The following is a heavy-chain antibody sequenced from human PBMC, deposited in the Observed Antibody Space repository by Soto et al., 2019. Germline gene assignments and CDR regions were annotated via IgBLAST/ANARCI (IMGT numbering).Heavy chain of an antibody. CDR2: INPNSGHT. CDR1: GYTLTNYD. J-gene: IGHJ4*02. D-gene: IGHD2-2*03. V-gene: IGHV1-8*01. CDR3: AREMGIGTLDN. Sequence: ASVKVSCKASGYTLTNYDLNWVRQAPGQGLEWMGWINPNSGHTGPAQRFQGRLTMTRNTSISTVYMELSSLKSDDTAVYYCAREMGIGTLDNWGQETQVTVSS.